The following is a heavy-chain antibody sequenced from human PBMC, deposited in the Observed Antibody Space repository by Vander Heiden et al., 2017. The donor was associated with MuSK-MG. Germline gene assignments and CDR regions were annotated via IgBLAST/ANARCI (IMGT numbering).Heavy chain of an antibody. CDR3: ARGRWSQQWLDY. Sequence: QVQLQQWGAGLLKPSETLSLTCAVYGGSFSGYYWSWIRQPPGKGLEWIGEINHSGSTNYNPSLKSRVTISVDTSKNQFSLKLSSVTAADTAVYYCARGRWSQQWLDYWGQGTLVTVSS. CDR2: INHSGST. D-gene: IGHD6-19*01. V-gene: IGHV4-34*01. J-gene: IGHJ4*02. CDR1: GGSFSGYY.